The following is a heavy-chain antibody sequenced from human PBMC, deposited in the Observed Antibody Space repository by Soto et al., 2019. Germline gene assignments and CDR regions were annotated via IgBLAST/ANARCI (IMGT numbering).Heavy chain of an antibody. Sequence: GASVKVSCKASGGTFSSYAISWVRQAPGQGLEWMGGIIPIFGTANYAQKFQGRVTITADESTSTAYMELSSLGSEDTAVYYCARDLPHPYGSGRSGFDYWGQGTLVTVSS. CDR2: IIPIFGTA. V-gene: IGHV1-69*13. D-gene: IGHD3-10*01. CDR1: GGTFSSYA. J-gene: IGHJ4*02. CDR3: ARDLPHPYGSGRSGFDY.